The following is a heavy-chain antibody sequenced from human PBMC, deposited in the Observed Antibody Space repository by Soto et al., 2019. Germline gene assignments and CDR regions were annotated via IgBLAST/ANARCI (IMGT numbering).Heavy chain of an antibody. Sequence: GALRLSCAASGFPFSSHAMSWVRQAPGKGLEWVSAISGSGGSTYHAYSVKGRFTISRDNSKNTLYLQMNSLTAEDTAVYYCVKNEYYGSGSYYFDYWGQGILVTVSS. V-gene: IGHV3-23*01. D-gene: IGHD3-10*01. CDR1: GFPFSSHA. CDR3: VKNEYYGSGSYYFDY. CDR2: ISGSGGST. J-gene: IGHJ4*02.